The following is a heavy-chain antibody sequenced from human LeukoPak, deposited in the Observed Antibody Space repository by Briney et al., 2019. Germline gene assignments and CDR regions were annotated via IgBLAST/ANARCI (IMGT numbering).Heavy chain of an antibody. V-gene: IGHV7-4-1*02. D-gene: IGHD2/OR15-2a*01. Sequence: GASVKVSCKASGYTFTNYAVNWVRQAPGQGLEWMGWINTNTGNPTYAQGFTGRFVFSLDTSVSTAYLQISSLKAEDTAVYYCARVAAEENVDYWGQGTLVTVSS. CDR2: INTNTGNP. J-gene: IGHJ4*02. CDR1: GYTFTNYA. CDR3: ARVAAEENVDY.